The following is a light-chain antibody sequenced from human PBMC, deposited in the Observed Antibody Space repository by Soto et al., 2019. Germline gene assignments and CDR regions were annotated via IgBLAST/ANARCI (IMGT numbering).Light chain of an antibody. CDR1: QSISSW. Sequence: DIQMTQSPSTLSASVGDRVTSACRASQSISSWVAWYQQKPGKAPKLLIYKASSLESGVPSRFSGSGSGTEFTLTISSLQPDDFATYYCQQYNSYWTFGQGTKVEIK. V-gene: IGKV1-5*03. CDR2: KAS. J-gene: IGKJ1*01. CDR3: QQYNSYWT.